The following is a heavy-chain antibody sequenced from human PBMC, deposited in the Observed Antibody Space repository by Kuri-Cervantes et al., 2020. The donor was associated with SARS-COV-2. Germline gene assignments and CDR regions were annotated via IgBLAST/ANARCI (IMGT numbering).Heavy chain of an antibody. D-gene: IGHD2-15*01. Sequence: SVKVSCKASGYTFTGYYMHWVRQAPGQGLEWMGGIIPIFGTANYAQKFQGRVTITADKSTSTAYMELSSLRSEDTAVYYCKMVAARYYFDYWGQGTLVTVSS. CDR1: GYTFTGYY. CDR3: KMVAARYYFDY. J-gene: IGHJ4*02. V-gene: IGHV1-69*06. CDR2: IIPIFGTA.